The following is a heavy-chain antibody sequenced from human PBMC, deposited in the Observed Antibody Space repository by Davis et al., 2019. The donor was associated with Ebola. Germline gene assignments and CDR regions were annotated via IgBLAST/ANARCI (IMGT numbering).Heavy chain of an antibody. CDR2: INHSGST. Sequence: SETLSLTCAVYGGSFSGYYWSWISQPPGKGLEWFGEINHSGSTNYNPSLKSRVTISVDTSKNQFSLKLSSVTAADTAVYYCSRDSPLWRSVFDPWGQGTLVTVSS. CDR3: SRDSPLWRSVFDP. V-gene: IGHV4-34*01. CDR1: GGSFSGYY. J-gene: IGHJ5*02. D-gene: IGHD3-3*01.